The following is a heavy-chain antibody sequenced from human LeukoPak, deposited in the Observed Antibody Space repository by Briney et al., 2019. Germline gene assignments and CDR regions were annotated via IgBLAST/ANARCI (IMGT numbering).Heavy chain of an antibody. Sequence: ASVKVSCKVSGYTPTELSMHWVRQAPGKGLEWMGGFDPEDGKTIYAQKFQGRVSMTEDTFTDTAYMELSSLRSEDTAVYYCTTVSRARGYLTGYSRWFDPWGQGTLVTVSS. CDR3: TTVSRARGYLTGYSRWFDP. J-gene: IGHJ5*02. D-gene: IGHD3-9*01. CDR1: GYTPTELS. CDR2: FDPEDGKT. V-gene: IGHV1-24*01.